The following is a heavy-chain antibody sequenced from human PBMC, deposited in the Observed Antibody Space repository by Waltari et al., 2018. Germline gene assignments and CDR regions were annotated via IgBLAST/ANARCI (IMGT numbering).Heavy chain of an antibody. D-gene: IGHD1-26*01. V-gene: IGHV3-48*04. J-gene: IGHJ4*02. Sequence: EVQLVESGGGLVQPGGSLRLSCAASGFTFSSYSMNWVRQAPGKGLEWVSYISSSSSTIYYADSVKGRFTISRDNAKNSLYLQMNSLRAEDTAVYYCARGRYSGSYLDWGQGTLVTVSS. CDR2: ISSSSSTI. CDR1: GFTFSSYS. CDR3: ARGRYSGSYLD.